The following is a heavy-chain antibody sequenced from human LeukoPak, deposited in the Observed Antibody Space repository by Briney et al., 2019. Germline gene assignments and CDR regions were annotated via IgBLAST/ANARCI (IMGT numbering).Heavy chain of an antibody. CDR2: ISWNSGSI. D-gene: IGHD3-9*01. V-gene: IGHV3-9*01. Sequence: GGSLRLSCAASGFTFDDYAMHWVRQAPGKGLEWVSGISWNSGSIGYADSVKGRFTISRDNAKNSLYLQMNSLRAEDTALYYCAKDTTYDILTGHFDYWGQGTLVTVSS. CDR1: GFTFDDYA. J-gene: IGHJ4*02. CDR3: AKDTTYDILTGHFDY.